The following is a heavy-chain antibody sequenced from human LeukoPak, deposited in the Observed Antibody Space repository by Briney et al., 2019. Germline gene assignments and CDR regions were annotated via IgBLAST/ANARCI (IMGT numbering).Heavy chain of an antibody. CDR3: AKGPGRWLQLRYFDF. D-gene: IGHD5-24*01. CDR2: ISYDGSNK. CDR1: GFTFSSYG. J-gene: IGHJ4*02. Sequence: GRSLRLSCAASGFTFSSYGMHWVRQAPGKGLEWVAVISYDGSNKYYADSVKGRFTISRDNSKNTLYLQMSSLRADDTAVYYCAKGPGRWLQLRYFDFWGQGTLVIVSS. V-gene: IGHV3-30*18.